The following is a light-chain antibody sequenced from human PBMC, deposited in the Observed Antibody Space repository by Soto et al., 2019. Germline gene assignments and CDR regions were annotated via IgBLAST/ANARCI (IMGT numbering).Light chain of an antibody. CDR3: QQRSNWPPWT. CDR2: GAS. J-gene: IGKJ1*01. CDR1: QSVSNNY. V-gene: IGKV3D-20*02. Sequence: EIVLTQSPGALSLSRGERAALCCRASQSVSNNYLAWYQQKPGQAPRLLIYGASNRATGIPDRFSGSGSGTDFTLTISSLEPEDFAVYYCQQRSNWPPWTFGQGTKVDI.